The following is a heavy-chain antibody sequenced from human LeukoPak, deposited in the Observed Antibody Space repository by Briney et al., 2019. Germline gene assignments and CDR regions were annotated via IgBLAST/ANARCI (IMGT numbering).Heavy chain of an antibody. CDR1: GYTFTSYG. Sequence: ASVKVSCKASGYTFTSYGISWVRQAPGKGLEWMGGFDPEDGETIYAQKFQGRVTMTEDTSTDTAYMELSSLRSEDTAVYYCARLGGILTGYFSLDYWGQGTLVTVSS. CDR2: FDPEDGET. D-gene: IGHD3-9*01. CDR3: ARLGGILTGYFSLDY. V-gene: IGHV1-24*01. J-gene: IGHJ4*02.